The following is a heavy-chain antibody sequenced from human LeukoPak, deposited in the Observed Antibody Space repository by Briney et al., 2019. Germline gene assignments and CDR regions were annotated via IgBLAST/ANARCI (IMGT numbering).Heavy chain of an antibody. J-gene: IGHJ6*02. Sequence: PSETLSLTCTVSGGSISSSCYYWGWIRQPPGKGLEWIGSIYYSGSTYYNPSLKSRVTISVDTSKNQFSLKLSSVTAADTAVYYCARIYYGSGSYPHYYYGMDVWGQGTTVTVSS. CDR3: ARIYYGSGSYPHYYYGMDV. CDR2: IYYSGST. D-gene: IGHD3-10*01. CDR1: GGSISSSCYY. V-gene: IGHV4-39*01.